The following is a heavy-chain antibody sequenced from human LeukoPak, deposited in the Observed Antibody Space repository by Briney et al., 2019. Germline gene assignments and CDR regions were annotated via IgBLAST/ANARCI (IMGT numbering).Heavy chain of an antibody. V-gene: IGHV4-59*11. D-gene: IGHD4-17*01. Sequence: SETLSLTCSVSDDSFSTHYWTWIRHPPGKGLEWIGYISSIGSTNYNPSLKSRVTITVDTSKKQFSLKMTSVTAADTAVDYCARDPTTVTKGFDVWGQGTMVTVSS. CDR2: ISSIGST. J-gene: IGHJ3*01. CDR1: DDSFSTHY. CDR3: ARDPTTVTKGFDV.